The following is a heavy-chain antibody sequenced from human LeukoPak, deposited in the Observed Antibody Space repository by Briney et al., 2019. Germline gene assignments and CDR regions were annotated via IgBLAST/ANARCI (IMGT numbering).Heavy chain of an antibody. D-gene: IGHD6-13*01. J-gene: IGHJ4*02. CDR2: INHSEST. CDR3: ARGRYSSSWFPFDY. CDR1: GGSFSGYY. V-gene: IGHV4-34*01. Sequence: SETLSLTCAVYGGSFSGYYWSWIRQPPGKGLEWIGEINHSESTNYSPSLKSRVTISVDTSKNQFSLKLSSVTAADTAVYYCARGRYSSSWFPFDYWGQGTLVTVSS.